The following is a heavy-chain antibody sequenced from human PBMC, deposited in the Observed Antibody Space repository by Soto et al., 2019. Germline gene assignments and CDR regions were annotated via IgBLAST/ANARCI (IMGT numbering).Heavy chain of an antibody. CDR3: AKARLLYYYDSSGYYYPDFDY. CDR2: ISGSGGST. J-gene: IGHJ4*02. D-gene: IGHD3-22*01. CDR1: GFTFSSYA. V-gene: IGHV3-23*01. Sequence: LRLSCAASGFTFSSYAMSWVRQAPGKGLEWVSAISGSGGSTYYADSVKGRFTISRDNSKNTLYLQMNSLRAEDTAVYYCAKARLLYYYDSSGYYYPDFDYWGQGTLVTAPQ.